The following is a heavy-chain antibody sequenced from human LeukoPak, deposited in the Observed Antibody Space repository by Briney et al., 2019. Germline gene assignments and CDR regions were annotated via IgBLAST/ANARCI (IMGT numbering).Heavy chain of an antibody. CDR3: ARVEWASVAALDDWYFDL. V-gene: IGHV4-38-2*01. Sequence: PSEPLSLTCALSDFSISNPYYWGWVRQPPGTGLECIGNIYHSRNTYYNPSLKSRVTISVDTSKNQFSLRLNSVTAADTAVYYCARVEWASVAALDDWYFDLWGRGTLVAVSS. CDR1: DFSISNPYY. D-gene: IGHD6-6*01. CDR2: IYHSRNT. J-gene: IGHJ2*01.